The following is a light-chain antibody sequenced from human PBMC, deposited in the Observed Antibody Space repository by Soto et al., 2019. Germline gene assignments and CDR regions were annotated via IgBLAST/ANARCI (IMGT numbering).Light chain of an antibody. J-gene: IGLJ1*01. CDR2: EVS. V-gene: IGLV2-14*01. CDR3: SSYTSSSTPYV. Sequence: QSALTQPASVSGSPGQSITISCTGTSSDVGGYNYVSWYQQHPGKAPKLMIYEVSNRPSGVSNRFSGSKSGKTASLTISGLQAEDEADYYCSSYTSSSTPYVFGTGTQLTVL. CDR1: SSDVGGYNY.